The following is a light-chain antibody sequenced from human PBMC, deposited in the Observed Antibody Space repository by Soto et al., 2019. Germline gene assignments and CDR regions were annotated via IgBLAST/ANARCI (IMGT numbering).Light chain of an antibody. Sequence: DIQMTQSPSSLSASVGDRVTITCRASQSISSYLNWYQQKPGKAPNLMIYAASSFQSGVPSRFSGSGSWTDFTLTISSLQPEDFATYYCQQSYSNPYTFGQGTKLEIK. CDR3: QQSYSNPYT. J-gene: IGKJ2*01. CDR1: QSISSY. CDR2: AAS. V-gene: IGKV1-39*01.